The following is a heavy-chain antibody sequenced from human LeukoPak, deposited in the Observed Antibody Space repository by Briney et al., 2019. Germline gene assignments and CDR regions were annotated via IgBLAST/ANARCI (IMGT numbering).Heavy chain of an antibody. CDR1: GGSISGYY. D-gene: IGHD3-3*01. CDR2: IYYSGST. V-gene: IGHV4-59*08. CDR3: ARAYYDFWSGYYYFDY. Sequence: SETLSLTCTVSGGSISGYYWSWIRQPPGKGLEWIGYIYYSGSTNYNPSLKSRVTISVDTSKNQFSLKLSSVTAADTAVYYCARAYYDFWSGYYYFDYWGQGTLVTVSS. J-gene: IGHJ4*02.